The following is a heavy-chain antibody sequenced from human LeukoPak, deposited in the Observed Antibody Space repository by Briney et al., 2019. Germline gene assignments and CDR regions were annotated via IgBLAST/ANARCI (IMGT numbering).Heavy chain of an antibody. CDR1: GFAFSSYS. Sequence: PGGSLRLSCAASGFAFSSYSMNWVRQAPGKGLEWVSSISSSSTYIYHADSVKGRFTISRDNSKNTLYLQMNSLRAEDTAVYYCSTSFDYWGQGTLVTVSS. CDR2: ISSSSTYI. J-gene: IGHJ4*02. V-gene: IGHV3-21*04. CDR3: STSFDY.